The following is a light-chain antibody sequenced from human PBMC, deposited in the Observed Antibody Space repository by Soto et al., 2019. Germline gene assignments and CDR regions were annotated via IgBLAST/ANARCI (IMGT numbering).Light chain of an antibody. CDR1: SSDVGGYMY. CDR3: CSYGGSFPYV. J-gene: IGLJ1*01. Sequence: QSALTQPASVSGSPGQSITISCTGTSSDVGGYMYVSWYQQHPDKAPKLMIYEVSNRPSGVSNRFSGSKSGNTASLTISGLQAEDEADFFCCSYGGSFPYVFGTGTKLTVL. V-gene: IGLV2-14*01. CDR2: EVS.